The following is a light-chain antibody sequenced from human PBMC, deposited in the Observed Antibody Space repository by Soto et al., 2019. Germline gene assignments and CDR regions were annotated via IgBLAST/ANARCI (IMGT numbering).Light chain of an antibody. CDR2: AAS. CDR3: QQYYSYPPLT. J-gene: IGKJ1*01. CDR1: QGISSY. Sequence: AIRMTQSPSSLSASTGDRVTITCRASQGISSYLAWYQQKPGKAPKLLIYAASTLQSGVPSRFSGSGSGTDFTLTISCLQSEDFATYYCQQYYSYPPLTFGQGTKV. V-gene: IGKV1-8*01.